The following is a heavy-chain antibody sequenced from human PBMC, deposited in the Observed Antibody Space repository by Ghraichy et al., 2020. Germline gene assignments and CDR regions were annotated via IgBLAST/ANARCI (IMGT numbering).Heavy chain of an antibody. CDR1: GFTFDDYA. CDR3: AKPKYTAYYYYYMDV. Sequence: GESLNISCAASGFTFDDYAMHWVRQVPGKGLEWISLVSGDAGDTYYADSVKGRFTISRDNSKNSLYLQMNSLRTEDTALYYCAKPKYTAYYYYYMDVWGKGTTVTVSS. D-gene: IGHD5-18*01. J-gene: IGHJ6*03. V-gene: IGHV3-43*02. CDR2: VSGDAGDT.